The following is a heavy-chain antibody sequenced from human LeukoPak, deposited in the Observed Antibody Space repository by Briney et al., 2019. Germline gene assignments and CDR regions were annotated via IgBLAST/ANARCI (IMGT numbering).Heavy chain of an antibody. J-gene: IGHJ5*02. Sequence: PGGSLRLSCAASGFTFSSYDMHWVRQAPGEGLEYVSTISSNGGKTNYANSVKGRFTISRDNSKNTLYLQMGSLRADDVAVYYCARAKAVAGTGGDSWFDPWGQGTLVTVSS. CDR3: ARAKAVAGTGGDSWFDP. V-gene: IGHV3-64*01. CDR1: GFTFSSYD. CDR2: ISSNGGKT. D-gene: IGHD6-19*01.